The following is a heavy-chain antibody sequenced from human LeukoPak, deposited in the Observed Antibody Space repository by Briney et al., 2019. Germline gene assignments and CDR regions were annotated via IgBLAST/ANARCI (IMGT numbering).Heavy chain of an antibody. Sequence: GESLKISCKGSGYSFTSYWIGWVRQMPGKGLEWMGIIYPGDSHTRYSPSFQGQVTISADKSISTAYLQWSSLKASDTAMYYCARQVGPAALPPGAFDTWGQGTMVTVSS. D-gene: IGHD2-2*01. J-gene: IGHJ3*02. V-gene: IGHV5-51*01. CDR1: GYSFTSYW. CDR2: IYPGDSHT. CDR3: ARQVGPAALPPGAFDT.